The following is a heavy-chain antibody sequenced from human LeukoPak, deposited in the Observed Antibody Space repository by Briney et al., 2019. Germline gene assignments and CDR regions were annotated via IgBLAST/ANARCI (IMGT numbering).Heavy chain of an antibody. CDR3: ARILDSAWGELGY. CDR1: GFSLSSYG. CDR2: IRSDGSSK. D-gene: IGHD6-19*01. V-gene: IGHV3-30*02. Sequence: PGGSLRLSCAGSGFSLSSYGMHWVRQALGKGLEWMAFIRSDGSSKYYADSVKGRFTISRDNSKNTVYLQMNSLRAEDTAVYYCARILDSAWGELGYWGQGTLVTVSS. J-gene: IGHJ4*02.